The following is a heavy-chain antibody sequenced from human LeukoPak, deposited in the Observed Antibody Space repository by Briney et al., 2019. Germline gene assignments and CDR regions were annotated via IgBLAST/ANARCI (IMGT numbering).Heavy chain of an antibody. CDR1: GGSFSGYY. V-gene: IGHV4-34*01. D-gene: IGHD6-13*01. J-gene: IGHJ4*02. CDR2: INHSGST. CDR3: ARAPGNPLAAAGKDFDY. Sequence: SETLSLTCAVYGGSFSGYYWSWIRQPPGKGLEWIGEINHSGSTNYNPPLKSRVTISVDTSKNQFSLKLSSVTAADTAVYYCARAPGNPLAAAGKDFDYWGQGTLVTVSS.